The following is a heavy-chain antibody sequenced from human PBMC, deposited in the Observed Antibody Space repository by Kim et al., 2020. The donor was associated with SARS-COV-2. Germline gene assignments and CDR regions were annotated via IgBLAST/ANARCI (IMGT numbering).Heavy chain of an antibody. D-gene: IGHD3-9*01. CDR1: GFTFSSYS. CDR2: ISSSSSYI. J-gene: IGHJ6*02. Sequence: GGSLRLSCAASGFTFSSYSMNWVRQAPGKGLEWVSSISSSSSYIYYADSVKGRFTISRDNAKNSLYLQMNSLRAEDTAVYYCARVILDILTGYYIRYGEYYYYGMDVWGQGTTVTVSS. CDR3: ARVILDILTGYYIRYGEYYYYGMDV. V-gene: IGHV3-21*01.